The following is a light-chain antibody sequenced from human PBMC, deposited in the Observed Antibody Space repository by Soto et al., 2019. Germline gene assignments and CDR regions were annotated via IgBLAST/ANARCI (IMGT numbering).Light chain of an antibody. J-gene: IGKJ1*01. Sequence: DIVMTQSSDSLAVSLGERATINCKSSQSVLYSSNNKNFLAWYQQKPGQPPKLLIYWASTRESGVPDRFSGSGSGTDFTLTISSLQAEDVAVYYCQQYYNIPKTFGQGTKVEIK. CDR3: QQYYNIPKT. CDR1: QSVLYSSNNKNF. CDR2: WAS. V-gene: IGKV4-1*01.